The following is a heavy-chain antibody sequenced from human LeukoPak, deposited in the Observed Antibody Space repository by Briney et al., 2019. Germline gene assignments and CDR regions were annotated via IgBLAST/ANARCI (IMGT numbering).Heavy chain of an antibody. J-gene: IGHJ6*03. CDR2: ISAGGATI. D-gene: IGHD1-26*01. CDR1: GFRFSTYA. V-gene: IGHV3-23*01. Sequence: GGSLRLSCAASGFRFSTYAMSWVRQAPGKGLEWVSAISAGGATIYYADSVKGRFTVSRDNSKNTLYLHMNSLRAEDTAIYYCAKDSGGTYFYYYYYTDVWGKGTTVTVSS. CDR3: AKDSGGTYFYYYYYTDV.